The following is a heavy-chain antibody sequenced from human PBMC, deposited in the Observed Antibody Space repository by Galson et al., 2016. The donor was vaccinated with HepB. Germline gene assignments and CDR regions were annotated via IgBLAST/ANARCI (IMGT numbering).Heavy chain of an antibody. V-gene: IGHV3-33*01. CDR2: LWYDVSNK. CDR1: GLTFSSSA. Sequence: SLRLSCAASGLTFSSSAMHWVRQAPGKGLEWVAVLWYDVSNKYYEDSVKGRFTISRDNSKNTLYLQMASRRVEDTAIYYCARVGAVGTGNAFDPWGQGTRVTVSS. J-gene: IGHJ5*02. CDR3: ARVGAVGTGNAFDP. D-gene: IGHD6-13*01.